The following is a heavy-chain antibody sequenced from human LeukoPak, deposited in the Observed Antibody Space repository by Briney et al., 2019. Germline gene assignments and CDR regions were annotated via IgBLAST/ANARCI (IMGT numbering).Heavy chain of an antibody. D-gene: IGHD3-10*01. CDR1: GGSISSYY. CDR3: ARDLYQQSSSGSYPHYFDY. V-gene: IGHV4-59*01. Sequence: PSETLSLTCTVSGGSISSYYWSWIRQPPGKGLEWIGYIYYSGSTNYNPSLKSRVTISVDTSKNQFSLKLSSVTAADTAVYYCARDLYQQSSSGSYPHYFDYWGQGTLVTVSS. J-gene: IGHJ4*02. CDR2: IYYSGST.